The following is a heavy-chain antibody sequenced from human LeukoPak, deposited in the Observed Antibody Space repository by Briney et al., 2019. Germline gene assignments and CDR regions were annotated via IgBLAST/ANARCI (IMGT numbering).Heavy chain of an antibody. CDR1: GGSISSSSYY. Sequence: SETLSLTCTVSGGSISSSSYYWGWIRQPPGKGLEWIGSIYYSGSTYYNPSLKSRVTISVDTSKNQFSLKLSSVTAADTAVYYCARRALTTVVTSGYTGFDYWGQGTLVTVSS. V-gene: IGHV4-39*01. J-gene: IGHJ4*02. D-gene: IGHD4-23*01. CDR3: ARRALTTVVTSGYTGFDY. CDR2: IYYSGST.